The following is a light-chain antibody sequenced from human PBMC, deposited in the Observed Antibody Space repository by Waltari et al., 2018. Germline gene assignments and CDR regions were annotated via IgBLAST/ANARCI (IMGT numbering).Light chain of an antibody. CDR1: QSVFYSSNNKNY. V-gene: IGKV4-1*01. CDR3: QQYYSTPTWT. J-gene: IGKJ1*01. CDR2: WAS. Sequence: DIVMTQSPDSLAVSLGERATINSKSSQSVFYSSNNKNYLAWYQQKPGQPPKLLIYWASTRESGVPDRFSGSGSGTDFTLTISSLQAEDVAVYYCQQYYSTPTWTFGQGTKVEIK.